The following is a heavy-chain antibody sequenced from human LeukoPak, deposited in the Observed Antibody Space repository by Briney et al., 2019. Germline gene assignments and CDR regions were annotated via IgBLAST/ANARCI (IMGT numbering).Heavy chain of an antibody. D-gene: IGHD3-22*01. CDR2: IVVGSGNT. J-gene: IGHJ4*02. Sequence: SVKVSCKASGFTFTSSAVQWVRQARGQRLEWIGWIVVGSGNTNYAQKFQERVTITRDMPTSTAYMELSSLRSEDTAVYYCAAYYDSSGYLLYWGQGTLVTVSS. CDR1: GFTFTSSA. V-gene: IGHV1-58*01. CDR3: AAYYDSSGYLLY.